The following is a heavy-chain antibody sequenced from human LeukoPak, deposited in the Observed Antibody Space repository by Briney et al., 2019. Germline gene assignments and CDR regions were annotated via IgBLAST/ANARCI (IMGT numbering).Heavy chain of an antibody. CDR3: AKDRGYYDSSGYLDY. Sequence: GGSLRLSCAASGFTFSSYGMHWVRQAPGKGLEWVAVISCDGSNKHYADSVKGRFTISRDNSKNTLYLQMNSLRAEDTAVYYCAKDRGYYDSSGYLDYWGQGTLVTVSS. D-gene: IGHD3-22*01. CDR2: ISCDGSNK. V-gene: IGHV3-30*18. J-gene: IGHJ4*02. CDR1: GFTFSSYG.